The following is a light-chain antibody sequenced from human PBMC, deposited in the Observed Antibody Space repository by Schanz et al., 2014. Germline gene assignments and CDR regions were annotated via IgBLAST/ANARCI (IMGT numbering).Light chain of an antibody. V-gene: IGLV2-8*01. J-gene: IGLJ2*01. CDR3: SSYTSISTLV. CDR1: SSDVGGYNS. CDR2: DVS. Sequence: QSALTQPPSASGSPKQSVSISCTGTSSDVGGYNSVSWYQQHPGKAPKLMIYDVSNRPSGVPDRFSGSKSGITASLTVSGLQAEDEDDYYCSSYTSISTLVFGGGTKLTVL.